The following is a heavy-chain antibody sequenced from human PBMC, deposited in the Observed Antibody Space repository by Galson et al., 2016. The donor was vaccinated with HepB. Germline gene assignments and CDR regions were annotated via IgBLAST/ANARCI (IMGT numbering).Heavy chain of an antibody. CDR3: ARFGCTSCYDFYYYGMDV. J-gene: IGHJ6*02. D-gene: IGHD2-2*01. CDR1: GFTFSDYW. CDR2: IRQDGAES. V-gene: IGHV3-7*01. Sequence: SLRLSCAVSGFTFSDYWMGWVRQSPGKGLEWVANIRQDGAESFYLGSVRGRFTISRDNAKNSVYLEVNSLRSDDTAVYYCARFGCTSCYDFYYYGMDVWGQGTTVTVSS.